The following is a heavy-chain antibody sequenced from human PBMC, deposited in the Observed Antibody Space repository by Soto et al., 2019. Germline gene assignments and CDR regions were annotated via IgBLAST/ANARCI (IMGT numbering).Heavy chain of an antibody. CDR2: ISSSSSTI. V-gene: IGHV3-48*01. D-gene: IGHD4-17*01. Sequence: PGGSLRLCCASSGFTFTSYSMNWVHPALGKGLEWVSYISSSSSTIYYADSVKGRFTISRDNAKNSLYLQMNSLRAEDTAVYYCARDPNDYVDYRREWGQGTLVT. J-gene: IGHJ4*02. CDR1: GFTFTSYS. CDR3: ARDPNDYVDYRRE.